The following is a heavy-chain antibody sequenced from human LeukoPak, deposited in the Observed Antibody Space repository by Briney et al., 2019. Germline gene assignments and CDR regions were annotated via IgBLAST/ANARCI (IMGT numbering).Heavy chain of an antibody. V-gene: IGHV3-21*01. CDR2: ITSSSYI. CDR3: ARGYYDILTGPLDY. J-gene: IGHJ4*02. CDR1: GFTFSSYS. D-gene: IGHD3-9*01. Sequence: GGSLRLSCAASGFTFSSYSMNWVRQAPGKGLEWVSYITSSSYIYYADSVKGRFTISRDNAKNSLYLQMNSLRAEDTAVYYCARGYYDILTGPLDYWGQGTLVTVSS.